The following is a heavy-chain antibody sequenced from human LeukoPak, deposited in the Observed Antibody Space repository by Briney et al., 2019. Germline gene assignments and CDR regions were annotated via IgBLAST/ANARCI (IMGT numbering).Heavy chain of an antibody. V-gene: IGHV3-23*01. D-gene: IGHD6-6*01. CDR1: GFTFSHYA. CDR3: VKGSAASRPYYFDY. J-gene: IGHJ4*02. Sequence: GGSLRLSCAASGFTFSHYAMSWVRQAPRKGLEWVSAITDSGGDTFHADSVKGRLTISRDNSKNILFLQMNSLRAEDTAVYYCVKGSAASRPYYFDYWGLGTLVTVSS. CDR2: ITDSGGDT.